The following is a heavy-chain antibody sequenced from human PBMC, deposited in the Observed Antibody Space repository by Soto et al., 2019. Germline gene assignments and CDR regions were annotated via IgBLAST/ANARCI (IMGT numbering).Heavy chain of an antibody. V-gene: IGHV4-34*01. D-gene: IGHD3-16*01. CDR3: ARGPGLRLVEWLPYYYYYGMDF. J-gene: IGHJ6*02. CDR1: GGSFSGYD. CDR2: INHSGST. Sequence: SETLYLTCAVYGGSFSGYDWSWIRQPPGKGREWIGEINHSGSTNYNPSLKSRLSISVDTHKNHFSLKLTSVTHADTAVYYCARGPGLRLVEWLPYYYYYGMDFWAQGTTVTVSS.